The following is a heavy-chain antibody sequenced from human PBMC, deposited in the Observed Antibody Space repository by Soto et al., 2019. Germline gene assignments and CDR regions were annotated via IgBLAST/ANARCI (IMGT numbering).Heavy chain of an antibody. D-gene: IGHD3-9*01. J-gene: IGHJ6*02. V-gene: IGHV4-59*01. CDR1: GGSISSYY. Sequence: SGTLSLTCTVSGGSISSYYWSWIRQPPGRGLEWIGYIYYSGSTNYNPSLKSRVTISVDTSKNQFSLKLSSVTAADTAVYYCAREGYFDWLDYYYGMDVWGQGTTVTVSS. CDR3: AREGYFDWLDYYYGMDV. CDR2: IYYSGST.